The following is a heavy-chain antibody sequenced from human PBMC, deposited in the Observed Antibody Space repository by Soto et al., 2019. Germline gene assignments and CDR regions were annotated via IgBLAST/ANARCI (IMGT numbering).Heavy chain of an antibody. Sequence: QVVLLQSGAEVKEPGSSVRVSCKVSGSTFNNFAFSWVRQAPGHGPEWMGGIVVISNTADYSQRFRDRVTITADTSTNTHYMELRSLTFEDTAVYYCARAIKRWEVHYSFDYWGQGPLVTVSS. CDR3: ARAIKRWEVHYSFDY. D-gene: IGHD1-26*01. V-gene: IGHV1-69*06. J-gene: IGHJ4*02. CDR2: IVVISNTA. CDR1: GSTFNNFA.